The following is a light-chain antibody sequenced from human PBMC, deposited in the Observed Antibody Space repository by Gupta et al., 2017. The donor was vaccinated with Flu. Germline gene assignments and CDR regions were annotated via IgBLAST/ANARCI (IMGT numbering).Light chain of an antibody. CDR3: QQYNRYSPRT. V-gene: IGKV1-5*03. CDR1: QSISSW. Sequence: STLSASVGDRVTITCRASQSISSWLAWYQQKPGKAPKLLIYKASSLESGVPSRFSGSGSGTEFTLTISSLQPDDFATYYCQQYNRYSPRTFGQGTKVEIK. J-gene: IGKJ1*01. CDR2: KAS.